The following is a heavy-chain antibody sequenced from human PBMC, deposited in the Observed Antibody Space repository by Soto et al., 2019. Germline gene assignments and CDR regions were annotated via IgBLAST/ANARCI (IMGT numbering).Heavy chain of an antibody. CDR1: GGTLSNSA. D-gene: IGHD3-22*01. CDR2: IIPVFGIV. CDR3: ATGRIVEVGSRAYYGMDV. V-gene: IGHV1-69*19. Sequence: QLQLAQSGADVKKAGSSVKVSCKASGGTLSNSAFSWVRQAPGQGLEWMGGIIPVFGIVNYAQKFQDRVTITADESTSTDYMELRSLRSEDTAVYFCATGRIVEVGSRAYYGMDVWGQGTTVTV. J-gene: IGHJ6*02.